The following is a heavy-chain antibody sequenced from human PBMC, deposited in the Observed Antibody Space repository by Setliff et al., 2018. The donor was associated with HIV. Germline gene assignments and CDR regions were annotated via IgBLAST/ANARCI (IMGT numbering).Heavy chain of an antibody. Sequence: RASVKVSCKASGYILTSHYMHWVRQAPGQGLEWMGIINPSVGSTSYAQKFQGRVTMTRDTSTSTVYRELSSLRSEDTAVYYCAREYDVLLWIGSQYGRGNLDSWGQGTPVTVS. J-gene: IGHJ4*02. CDR1: GYILTSHY. CDR3: AREYDVLLWIGSQYGRGNLDS. CDR2: INPSVGST. V-gene: IGHV1-46*01. D-gene: IGHD3-10*01.